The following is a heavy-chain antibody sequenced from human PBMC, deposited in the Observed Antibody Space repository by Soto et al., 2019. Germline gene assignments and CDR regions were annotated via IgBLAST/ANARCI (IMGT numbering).Heavy chain of an antibody. Sequence: QVQLVESGGGVVQPGRSLRLSCAASGFTFSSYGIHWVRQAPGKGLEWVAVISYDGSNKYYADSVKGRFTISRDNSKNTLYLQMNSLRAEDTAVYYCARLRVVLLWFGADLSPGGMDVWGQGTTVTVSS. CDR1: GFTFSSYG. D-gene: IGHD3-10*01. V-gene: IGHV3-30*03. J-gene: IGHJ6*02. CDR3: ARLRVVLLWFGADLSPGGMDV. CDR2: ISYDGSNK.